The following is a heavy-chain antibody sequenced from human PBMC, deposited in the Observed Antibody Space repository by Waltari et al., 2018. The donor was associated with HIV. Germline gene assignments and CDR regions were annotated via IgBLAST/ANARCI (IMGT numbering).Heavy chain of an antibody. CDR1: GFNFDDYG. J-gene: IGHJ4*02. CDR2: IDWNGGST. D-gene: IGHD3-10*01. Sequence: EVQLVESGGGVVRPGGSLRRACVASGFNFDDYGMSWVRQAPVKGLGLGSGIDWNGGSTGYADSVKGRFSISRDNAKNSLYLQMNSLRAEDTAWYDCAIDYGSGSYYNYWGQGTLVTVSS. CDR3: AIDYGSGSYYNY. V-gene: IGHV3-20*01.